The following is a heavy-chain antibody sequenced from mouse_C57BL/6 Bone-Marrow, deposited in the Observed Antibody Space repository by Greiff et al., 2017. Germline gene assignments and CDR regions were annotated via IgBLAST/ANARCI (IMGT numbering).Heavy chain of an antibody. J-gene: IGHJ4*01. CDR3: ALYYDYGFYAMDY. Sequence: VQLQQSVAELVRPGASVKLSCTASGFNIKNTYMHWVKQRPEQGLEWIGRIDPANGNTKYAPKFQGKATITADTSSNTAYLQLSSLTSEDSAIYYCALYYDYGFYAMDYWGQGTSVTVSS. CDR2: IDPANGNT. CDR1: GFNIKNTY. D-gene: IGHD2-4*01. V-gene: IGHV14-3*01.